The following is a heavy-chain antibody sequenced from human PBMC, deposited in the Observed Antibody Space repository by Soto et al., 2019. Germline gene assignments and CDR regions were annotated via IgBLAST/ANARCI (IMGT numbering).Heavy chain of an antibody. CDR1: GGSFTSNNW. J-gene: IGHJ4*02. CDR3: ESRDPGTSVDY. Sequence: QVQLQESGPGLVKPSGTLSLTCAVSGGSFTSNNWWTWVRQPPGQWLAWIGEIYRTGSTNHHPAPKSRVTISLDKTENQFSLKVTSLTAADTAVYYCESRDPGTSVDYWGQGTLVTVSS. D-gene: IGHD1-7*01. V-gene: IGHV4-4*02. CDR2: IYRTGST.